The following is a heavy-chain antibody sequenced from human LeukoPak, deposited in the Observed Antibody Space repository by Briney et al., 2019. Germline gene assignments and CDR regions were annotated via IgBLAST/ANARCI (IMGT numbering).Heavy chain of an antibody. D-gene: IGHD2-21*02. CDR3: ASAYCGGDCYSGPSFDY. J-gene: IGHJ4*02. Sequence: QPGRSLRLSCAASGFTFSSYAMHWVRQAPGKGLEWVAVISYDGSNKYYADSVKGRFTTSRDNSKNTLYLQMNSLRAEDTAVYYCASAYCGGDCYSGPSFDYWGQGTLVTVSS. CDR1: GFTFSSYA. CDR2: ISYDGSNK. V-gene: IGHV3-30-3*01.